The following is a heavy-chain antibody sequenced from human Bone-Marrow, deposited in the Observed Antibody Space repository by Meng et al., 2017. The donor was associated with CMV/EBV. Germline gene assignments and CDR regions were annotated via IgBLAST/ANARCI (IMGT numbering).Heavy chain of an antibody. V-gene: IGHV3-74*01. J-gene: IGHJ4*02. Sequence: RGSLRLSCAASGFTFSNYWMHWVRQAPGKGLVWVSRINSDGSSTSYADSVKGRFTISRDNAKNTLYLQMNSLRAEDTAVYYCARDARIAAPDYWGQGTLVTVSS. CDR1: GFTFSNYW. D-gene: IGHD6-6*01. CDR2: INSDGSST. CDR3: ARDARIAAPDY.